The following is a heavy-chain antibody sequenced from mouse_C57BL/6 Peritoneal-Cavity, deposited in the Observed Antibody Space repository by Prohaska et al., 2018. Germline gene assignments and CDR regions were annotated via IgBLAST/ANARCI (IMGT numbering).Heavy chain of an antibody. CDR2: IDPNSGAT. J-gene: IGHJ2*01. CDR3: SISGDEGAFDY. V-gene: IGHV1-72*01. D-gene: IGHD3-1*01. Sequence: TYWMHCVKQRPGRGLEWFGRIDPNSGATKYNEKFKSTATLTVNKPSSIAYIQLSSLTSENSAVYYFSISGDEGAFDYLGQGTTLIVSS. CDR1: TYW.